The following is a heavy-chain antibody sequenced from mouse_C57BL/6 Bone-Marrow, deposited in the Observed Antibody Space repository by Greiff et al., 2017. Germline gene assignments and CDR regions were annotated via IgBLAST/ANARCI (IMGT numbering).Heavy chain of an antibody. J-gene: IGHJ3*01. CDR1: GFTFSSYG. CDR2: ISSGGSYT. CDR3: ARRWLLLRFAY. Sequence: EVKLVESGGDLVKPGGSLKLSCAASGFTFSSYGMSWVRQTPDKRLEWVATISSGGSYTYYPDSVKGRFTISRDNAKNTLYLQMSSLKSEDTAMYYCARRWLLLRFAYWGQGTLVTVSA. D-gene: IGHD2-3*01. V-gene: IGHV5-6*02.